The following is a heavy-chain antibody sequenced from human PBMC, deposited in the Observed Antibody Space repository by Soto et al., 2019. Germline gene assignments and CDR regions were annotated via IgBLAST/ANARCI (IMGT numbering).Heavy chain of an antibody. Sequence: SETLSLTCAVSGGSISSGGYSWSWIRQPPGKGLEWIGYIYHSGSTSYNPSLKSRVTIFVDRSKNNFSLRLTSVTAADTAVYYCVRREAVAGSQFDFWGQGTLVTVSS. J-gene: IGHJ4*02. D-gene: IGHD6-19*01. CDR2: IYHSGST. CDR1: GGSISSGGYS. CDR3: VRREAVAGSQFDF. V-gene: IGHV4-30-2*01.